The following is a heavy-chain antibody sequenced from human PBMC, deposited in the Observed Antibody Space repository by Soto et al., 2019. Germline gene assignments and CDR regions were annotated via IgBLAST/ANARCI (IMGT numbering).Heavy chain of an antibody. J-gene: IGHJ4*01. CDR1: GFTFSSYA. V-gene: IGHV3-23*01. CDR2: ISGSGGGA. D-gene: IGHD6-13*01. CDR3: AKEGSSSWYFPDY. Sequence: PGGSLRLSCAASGFTFSSYAMNWDRQPPGKGLEWVSTISGSGGGAYYADSVKGRFTISRDNSKNTLYLQMNSLRAADTAIYYRAKEGSSSWYFPDYLGHGTQVSVSS.